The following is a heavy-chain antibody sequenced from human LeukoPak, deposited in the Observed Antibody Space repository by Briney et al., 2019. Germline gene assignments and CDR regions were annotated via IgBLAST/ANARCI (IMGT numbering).Heavy chain of an antibody. V-gene: IGHV4-59*01. CDR2: IYYRGST. CDR1: GGSISSYY. D-gene: IGHD3-10*01. Sequence: TSTETLSLTCTVSGGSISSYYWSWIRQPPGKGLEWIGYIYYRGSTNYNPALKSRVTISVDTSKNQFSLKLSSVPAADTVVYYCARDGLLGFGELYYYYGMDVWGQGTTVTVSS. J-gene: IGHJ6*02. CDR3: ARDGLLGFGELYYYYGMDV.